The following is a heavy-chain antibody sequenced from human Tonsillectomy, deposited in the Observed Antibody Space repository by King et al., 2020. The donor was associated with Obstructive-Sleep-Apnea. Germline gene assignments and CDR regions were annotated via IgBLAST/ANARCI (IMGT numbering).Heavy chain of an antibody. CDR1: GISFRSYG. CDR3: AGSIYGDSQLLYGLDV. J-gene: IGHJ6*02. CDR2: MSDDATYQ. V-gene: IGHV3-30*03. Sequence: VQLVESGGGVVQPGRSLRLSCASSGISFRSYGLHWVRQAPRKGLEWVAVMSDDATYQYYADSVKGRFTISRDKSKNTLYLQMKSLTIDDTAVYYCAGSIYGDSQLLYGLDVWGQGTTVTVSS. D-gene: IGHD1-7*01.